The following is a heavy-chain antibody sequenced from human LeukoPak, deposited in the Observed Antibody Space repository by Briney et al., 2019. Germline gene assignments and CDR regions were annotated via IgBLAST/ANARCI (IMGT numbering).Heavy chain of an antibody. J-gene: IGHJ6*02. CDR2: ISGSGGST. CDR3: AKVSDTYYYYGMDV. V-gene: IGHV3-23*01. D-gene: IGHD1-26*01. Sequence: GGSLRLSCAASGFTFSSYAMSWVRQAPGKGLERVSAISGSGGSTYYADPVKGRFTISRDNSKNTLYLQMNSLRAEDTAVYYCAKVSDTYYYYGMDVWGQGTTVTVSS. CDR1: GFTFSSYA.